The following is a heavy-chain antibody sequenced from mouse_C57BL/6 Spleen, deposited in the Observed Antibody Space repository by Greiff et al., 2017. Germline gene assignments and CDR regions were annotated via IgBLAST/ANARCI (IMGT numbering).Heavy chain of an antibody. CDR2: IDPSDSST. J-gene: IGHJ3*01. CDR1: VYTFTSYW. V-gene: IGHV1-50*01. Sequence: VQLQQPGAELVKPGASVKLSCQASVYTFTSYWMQWVKQRPGQGLEWIGEIDPSDSSTNYNQKFKGKATLTVDTSSSTAYMQLSSLTSEDSAVYYCARRPFAYWGQGTLVTVSA. CDR3: ARRPFAY.